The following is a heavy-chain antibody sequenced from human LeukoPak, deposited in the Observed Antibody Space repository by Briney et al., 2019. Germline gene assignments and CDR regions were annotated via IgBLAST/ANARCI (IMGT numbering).Heavy chain of an antibody. Sequence: PSETLSLTCTVSGGSISSGSYYWSWIRQPAGKGLEWIGRIYTSGSTNYNPSLKSRVTISVDTSKNQFSLKLSSVTAADTAVYYCARGIDEYSSSSGWFDPWGQGTLVTVSS. J-gene: IGHJ5*02. CDR2: IYTSGST. CDR1: GGSISSGSYY. CDR3: ARGIDEYSSSSGWFDP. V-gene: IGHV4-61*02. D-gene: IGHD6-6*01.